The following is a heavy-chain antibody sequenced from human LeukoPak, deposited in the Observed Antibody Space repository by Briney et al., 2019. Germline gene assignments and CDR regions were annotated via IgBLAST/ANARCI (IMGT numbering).Heavy chain of an antibody. V-gene: IGHV4-39*01. Sequence: SETLSLTCSVSGDSISSSGYYWGWIRQPPGKGLEWIGSLYLGETTSYNPSLRGRVTISVDTSKNQFTLKLTSVTTADTAVYYCARLERSGKSSSLHYWGQGILVTVSS. CDR1: GDSISSSGYY. J-gene: IGHJ4*02. CDR3: ARLERSGKSSSLHY. CDR2: LYLGETT. D-gene: IGHD6-6*01.